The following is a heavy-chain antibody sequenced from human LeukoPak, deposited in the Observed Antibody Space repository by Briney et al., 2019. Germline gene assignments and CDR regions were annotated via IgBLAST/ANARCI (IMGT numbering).Heavy chain of an antibody. V-gene: IGHV4-39*01. Sequence: SETLSLTCTVSGGSISSSSYYWGWIRQPPGKGLEWIGSIYYSGSTYYNPSLKSRVTISVDTSKNQFSLKLSSVTAADTAVYYCARQGHYGDLDYWGQGTLVTVFS. CDR3: ARQGHYGDLDY. D-gene: IGHD4-17*01. J-gene: IGHJ4*02. CDR2: IYYSGST. CDR1: GGSISSSSYY.